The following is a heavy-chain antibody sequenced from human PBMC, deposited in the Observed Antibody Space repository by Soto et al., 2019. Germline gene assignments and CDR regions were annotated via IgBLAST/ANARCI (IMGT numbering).Heavy chain of an antibody. CDR1: GFTFSNYG. CDR2: MSFDGTYK. D-gene: IGHD4-17*01. Sequence: QVQLAESGGGVVQPGRSLRLSCIGSGFTFSNYGMHWVRQAPGKGLEWVAVMSFDGTYKYSADSVKGRFIISRDNSKNTLYLQMNSLRSDTTAVYSCSNGRGDGEYTSVYNFWGQGTLVTASS. J-gene: IGHJ4*02. V-gene: IGHV3-30*18. CDR3: SNGRGDGEYTSVYNF.